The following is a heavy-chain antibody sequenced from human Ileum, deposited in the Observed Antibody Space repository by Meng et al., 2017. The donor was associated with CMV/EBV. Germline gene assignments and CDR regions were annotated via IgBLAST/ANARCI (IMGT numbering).Heavy chain of an antibody. CDR3: ARDLTNKWFYY. V-gene: IGHV4-39*07. CDR2: MYFSGIA. D-gene: IGHD1-26*01. Sequence: QLQLQEPGPGLVKPAGTLSPTCTASGDPISSGSHSWAWFRQPPGKRLEWIGSMYFSGIADYNPSLKSRVTISLHATQKQFSLRLTSVTAADSAVYFCARDLTNKWFYYWGQGTLVTVSS. J-gene: IGHJ4*02. CDR1: GDPISSGSHS.